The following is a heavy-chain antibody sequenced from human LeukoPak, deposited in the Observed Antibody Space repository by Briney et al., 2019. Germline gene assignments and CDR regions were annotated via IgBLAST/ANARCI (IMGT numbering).Heavy chain of an antibody. CDR1: GFTFSSYW. CDR3: ARSRWLDAFDY. Sequence: GSLRLSCAASGFTFSSYWMHWVRQAPGKGLVWVSRINSDGSTTNYADSVKGRFTISRDNAKNTLYLQMNSLRADDTAVYYCARSRWLDAFDYWGQGTLVTVSS. J-gene: IGHJ4*02. D-gene: IGHD6-19*01. V-gene: IGHV3-74*01. CDR2: INSDGSTT.